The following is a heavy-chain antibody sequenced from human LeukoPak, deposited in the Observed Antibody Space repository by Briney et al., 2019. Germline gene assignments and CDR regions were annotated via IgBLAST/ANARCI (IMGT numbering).Heavy chain of an antibody. CDR1: GGSISSYY. Sequence: SETLSLTCTVSGGSISSYYWSWIRQPAGKGLEWMGRIYTSGSTNYNPSLKSRVTMSVDTSKNQFSLRLSSVTAADTAIYYCARSIKTTSYFYYYMDVWGKGTTVTVSS. CDR2: IYTSGST. V-gene: IGHV4-4*07. J-gene: IGHJ6*03. D-gene: IGHD2/OR15-2a*01. CDR3: ARSIKTTSYFYYYMDV.